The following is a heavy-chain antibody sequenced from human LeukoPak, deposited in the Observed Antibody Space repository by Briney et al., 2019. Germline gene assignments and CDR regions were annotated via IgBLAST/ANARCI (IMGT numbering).Heavy chain of an antibody. J-gene: IGHJ4*02. D-gene: IGHD6-13*01. CDR3: AKLDVIAAAGTY. V-gene: IGHV3-23*01. CDR2: ISGSGGST. CDR1: GFTFSSYA. Sequence: GGSLRLSCGASGFTFSSYAMSWVRQAPGKGLEWVSAISGSGGSTYYADSVKGRFAISRDNSKNTLYLQMNSLRAEDTAVYYCAKLDVIAAAGTYWGQGTLVTVSS.